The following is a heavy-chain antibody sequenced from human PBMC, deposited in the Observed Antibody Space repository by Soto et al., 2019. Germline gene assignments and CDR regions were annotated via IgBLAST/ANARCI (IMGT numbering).Heavy chain of an antibody. Sequence: AGGSLRLSCAASGFTFSSYSMNWVRQAPGKGLEWVSSISSSSSYIYYADSVKGRFTISRDNAKNSLYLQMNSLRAEDTAVYYCAREEVLRYFDWSVKGYFDYWGQGTLVTVSS. CDR3: AREEVLRYFDWSVKGYFDY. J-gene: IGHJ4*02. CDR2: ISSSSSYI. D-gene: IGHD3-9*01. V-gene: IGHV3-21*01. CDR1: GFTFSSYS.